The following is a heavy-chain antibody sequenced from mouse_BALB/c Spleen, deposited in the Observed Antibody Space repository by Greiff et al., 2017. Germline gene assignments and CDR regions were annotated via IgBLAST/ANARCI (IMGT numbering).Heavy chain of an antibody. J-gene: IGHJ3*01. D-gene: IGHD4-1*01. CDR1: GYTFSSYW. V-gene: IGHV1-69*02. Sequence: QVQLQQPGAELVRPGASVKLSCKASGYTFSSYWINWVKQRPGQGLEWIGNIYPSDSYTNYNQKFKDKATLTVDKSSSTAYMQLSSPTSEDSAVYYCTRGSGTAYWGQGTLVTVSA. CDR3: TRGSGTAY. CDR2: IYPSDSYT.